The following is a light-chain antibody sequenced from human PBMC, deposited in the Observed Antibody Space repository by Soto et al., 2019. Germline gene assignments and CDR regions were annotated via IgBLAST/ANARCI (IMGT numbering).Light chain of an antibody. J-gene: IGKJ2*01. Sequence: EIVLTQSPATLSLSPGYRATLSCRASRSVGRYLAWYQQKPGQAPRLLIYDASIRATDIPARFSGSWSGADYTLTISSLEPEDFAVYYCQQRSNWFTFGQGTKLEIK. CDR2: DAS. CDR1: RSVGRY. V-gene: IGKV3-11*01. CDR3: QQRSNWFT.